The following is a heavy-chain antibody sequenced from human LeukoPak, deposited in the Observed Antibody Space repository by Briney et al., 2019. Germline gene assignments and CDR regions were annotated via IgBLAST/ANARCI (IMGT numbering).Heavy chain of an antibody. Sequence: SVKVSCKASGGTFSSYAISWVRQAPGQGLEWMGGIIPIFGTANYAQKFQGRVTITTDESTSTAYMELSSLRSEDTAVYYCARNKFSGSSSSLLDYYYMDVWGKGTTVTVSS. CDR2: IIPIFGTA. CDR3: ARNKFSGSSSSLLDYYYMDV. D-gene: IGHD6-6*01. CDR1: GGTFSSYA. J-gene: IGHJ6*03. V-gene: IGHV1-69*05.